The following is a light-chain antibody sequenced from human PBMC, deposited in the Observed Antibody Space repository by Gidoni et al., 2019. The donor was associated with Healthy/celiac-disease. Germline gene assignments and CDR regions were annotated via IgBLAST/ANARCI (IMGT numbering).Light chain of an antibody. V-gene: IGKV3-15*01. J-gene: IGKJ4*01. CDR1: QSVSSN. Sequence: EIVMTQSPATLSVSPGERATLSCRASQSVSSNLAWDQQKPGQAPRLLIYGASTRATGSPARFSGSGSGTEFTLTISSLQSEDFAVYYCQQYNNWPPSYTFGGGTKVEIK. CDR2: GAS. CDR3: QQYNNWPPSYT.